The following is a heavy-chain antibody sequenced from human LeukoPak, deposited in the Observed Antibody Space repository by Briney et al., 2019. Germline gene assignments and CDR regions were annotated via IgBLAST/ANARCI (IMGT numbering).Heavy chain of an antibody. CDR1: GFTFSSYG. D-gene: IGHD1-26*01. V-gene: IGHV3-30*18. CDR2: ISYDGSNK. Sequence: PGRSLRLSCAASGFTFSSYGMHWVRQAPGKGLEWVAVISYDGSNKYYADSVKGRFTISRDNSKNTLYLQMNSLRAEDTAVYYCAKESWELFDYWGQGTLVTVSS. J-gene: IGHJ4*02. CDR3: AKESWELFDY.